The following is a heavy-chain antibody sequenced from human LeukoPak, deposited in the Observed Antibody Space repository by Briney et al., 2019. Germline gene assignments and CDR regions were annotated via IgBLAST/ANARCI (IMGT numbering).Heavy chain of an antibody. J-gene: IGHJ1*01. CDR2: IYYSGST. Sequence: SESLSLTCTVSGGSISGYYWSWLRQPPGKGLEWVGFIYYSGSTKYNPSLKSRVTISVDTSKNQFSLKLTSVTAADTAVYYCARYGSGSYSDDHFQHWGQGTLVTVSS. CDR3: ARYGSGSYSDDHFQH. D-gene: IGHD3-10*01. V-gene: IGHV4-59*08. CDR1: GGSISGYY.